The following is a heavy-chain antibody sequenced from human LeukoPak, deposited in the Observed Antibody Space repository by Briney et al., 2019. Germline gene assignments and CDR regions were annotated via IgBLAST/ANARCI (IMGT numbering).Heavy chain of an antibody. Sequence: PGESLKISCKGSGYRYSDYWIGWVRQMPGKGLEWMGIIYGGDSETRYSPSLQGQVTISADKSINTAYLQWSSLKASDTAMYYCARTTTYSSGWYGAYWGQGTLATVSS. CDR2: IYGGDSET. V-gene: IGHV5-51*01. CDR1: GYRYSDYW. D-gene: IGHD6-19*01. CDR3: ARTTTYSSGWYGAY. J-gene: IGHJ4*02.